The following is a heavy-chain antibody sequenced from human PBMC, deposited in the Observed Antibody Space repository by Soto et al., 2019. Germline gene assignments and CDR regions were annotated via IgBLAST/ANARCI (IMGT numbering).Heavy chain of an antibody. Sequence: GGSLRLPCAASGFTFSNYAMNWVRQAPGKGLEWVSYISIGSGSIFYADSVKGRFTISRDDAKNSLYLQMNTLRDEDTAVYYCVRDDRWAFDFWGQGTMVTVSS. J-gene: IGHJ3*01. V-gene: IGHV3-48*02. CDR3: VRDDRWAFDF. CDR2: ISIGSGSI. D-gene: IGHD3-22*01. CDR1: GFTFSNYA.